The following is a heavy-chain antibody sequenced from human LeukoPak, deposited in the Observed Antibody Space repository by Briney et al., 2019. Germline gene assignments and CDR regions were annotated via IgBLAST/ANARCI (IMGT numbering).Heavy chain of an antibody. Sequence: SETLSLTCAVYGGSFSGYYWSWIRQPPGKGLEWIGEINHSGSTNYNPSLKSRVTISVDTSKNQFSLKLSSVTAADTAVFYCARGRDYGHMNYFDYWGQGTLVTVSS. J-gene: IGHJ4*02. V-gene: IGHV4-34*01. D-gene: IGHD4/OR15-4a*01. CDR1: GGSFSGYY. CDR2: INHSGST. CDR3: ARGRDYGHMNYFDY.